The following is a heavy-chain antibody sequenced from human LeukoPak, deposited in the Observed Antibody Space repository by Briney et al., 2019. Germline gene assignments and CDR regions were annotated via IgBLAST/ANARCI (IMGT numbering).Heavy chain of an antibody. CDR3: ARERPSYGSGSYYSGRLPYFDY. CDR2: IYSGGST. Sequence: GGSLRLSCAASGFTVSSNYMSWVRQAPGKGLEWVSVIYSGGSTYYADSVKGRFTISRDNSKNTLYLQMNSLRAEDTAVYYCARERPSYGSGSYYSGRLPYFDYWGQGTLVTVSS. V-gene: IGHV3-53*01. D-gene: IGHD3-10*01. CDR1: GFTVSSNY. J-gene: IGHJ4*02.